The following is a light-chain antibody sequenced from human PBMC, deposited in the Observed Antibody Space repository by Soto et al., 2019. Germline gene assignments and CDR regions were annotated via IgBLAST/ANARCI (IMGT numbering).Light chain of an antibody. J-gene: IGKJ3*01. CDR3: QQDYDWPQT. Sequence: EIVMTQSPATLSVSPGESATLSCRASQSIGSNLAWYQQKPGQAPRLLIYGASTRASGIPVAFSGSGSGTEFTLTISSLQSEHLALYYCQQDYDWPQTFGPGTRVDIK. V-gene: IGKV3-15*01. CDR1: QSIGSN. CDR2: GAS.